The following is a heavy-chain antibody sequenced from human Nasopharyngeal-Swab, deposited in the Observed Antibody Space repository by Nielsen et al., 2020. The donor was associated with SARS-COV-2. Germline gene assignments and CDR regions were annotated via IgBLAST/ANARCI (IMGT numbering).Heavy chain of an antibody. Sequence: SETLSLTCSVSGGSARSYYWAWIRQPPGKGLEWIGHIDDNRMTKYNPSLKGRVTTSVDTSRRLISLKLTSVTTADTAVYYCARSKAAHNWFDPWGQGTLVTVSS. CDR2: IDDNRMT. CDR3: ARSKAAHNWFDP. V-gene: IGHV4-59*02. J-gene: IGHJ5*02. CDR1: GGSARSYY. D-gene: IGHD6-6*01.